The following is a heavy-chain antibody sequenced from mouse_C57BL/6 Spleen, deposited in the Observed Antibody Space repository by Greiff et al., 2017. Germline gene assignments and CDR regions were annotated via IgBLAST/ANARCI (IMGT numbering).Heavy chain of an antibody. D-gene: IGHD1-1*01. V-gene: IGHV14-3*01. CDR3: ASHFDGSSYGY. CDR1: GFNIQNTY. CDR2: IDPANGNT. J-gene: IGHJ2*01. Sequence: EVQLQESVAELVRPGASVKLSCTASGFNIQNTYMHWVKQRPEQGLEWIGRIDPANGNTKYAPKFQGKATITADTSSNTAYLQLSSLTSEDTAIYYCASHFDGSSYGYWGQGTTLTVSS.